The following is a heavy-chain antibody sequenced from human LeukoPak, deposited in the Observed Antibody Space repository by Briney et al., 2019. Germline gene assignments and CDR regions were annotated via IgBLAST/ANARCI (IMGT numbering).Heavy chain of an antibody. D-gene: IGHD2-15*01. V-gene: IGHV3-74*01. CDR2: ISDHGSIT. CDR3: ARDLSGYSDY. CDR1: GFTLSNYW. J-gene: IGHJ4*02. Sequence: GGSLRLSCAASGFTLSNYWMHWVRQAPGKGLVWVSRISDHGSITNFADSVKGRFSISRDTAKNTLYLEMNSLRAEDTAVYYCARDLSGYSDYWGQGALVTVSS.